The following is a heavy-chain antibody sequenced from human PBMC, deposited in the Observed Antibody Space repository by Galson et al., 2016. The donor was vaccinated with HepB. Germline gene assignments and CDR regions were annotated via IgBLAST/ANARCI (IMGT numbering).Heavy chain of an antibody. CDR1: GYTFTSYD. CDR2: MNPDSSKT. Sequence: SVKVSCKASGYTFTSYDINWVRQATGQGLEWLGWMNPDSSKTGYVQKFQGRITMTTNTSINTAYLEVTGLRSEDTAVYYCARGFGYCSGGRCAAGDFFDTWGQGTLVTVSP. CDR3: ARGFGYCSGGRCAAGDFFDT. J-gene: IGHJ5*02. V-gene: IGHV1-8*01. D-gene: IGHD2-15*01.